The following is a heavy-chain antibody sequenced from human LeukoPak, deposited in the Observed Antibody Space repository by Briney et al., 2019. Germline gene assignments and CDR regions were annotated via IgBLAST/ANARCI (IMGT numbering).Heavy chain of an antibody. CDR1: GFTFSSYA. CDR3: AKAIWRCSSTHCYSPYYFDY. D-gene: IGHD2-2*01. J-gene: IGHJ4*02. CDR2: ISGSGGST. V-gene: IGHV3-23*01. Sequence: GGSLRLSCAASGFTFSSYAMSWVRQAPGKGLEWVSAISGSGGSTYYADSVKGRFTISRDNSKNTLHLQMNSLRAEDTAVYYCAKAIWRCSSTHCYSPYYFDYWGQGTLVTVSS.